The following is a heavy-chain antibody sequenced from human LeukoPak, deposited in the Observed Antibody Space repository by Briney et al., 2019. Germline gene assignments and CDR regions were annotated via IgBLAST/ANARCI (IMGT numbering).Heavy chain of an antibody. CDR3: ARAAESNAFDI. V-gene: IGHV1-46*01. Sequence: ASVKVSCKASGYTFTSYYMHWVRQAPGQGLEWTGIINPSGGSTSYAQKFQGRVTMTRDTSTSTVYMELSSLRSEDTAVYYCARAAESNAFDIWGQGTMVTVSS. CDR2: INPSGGST. J-gene: IGHJ3*02. CDR1: GYTFTSYY.